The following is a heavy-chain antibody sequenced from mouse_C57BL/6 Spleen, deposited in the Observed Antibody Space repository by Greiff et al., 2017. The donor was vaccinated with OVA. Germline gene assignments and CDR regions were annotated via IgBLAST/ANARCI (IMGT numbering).Heavy chain of an antibody. CDR3: ARHLTSFDY. D-gene: IGHD4-1*01. Sequence: DVLLVESGGDLVKPGGSLKLSCAASGFTFSSYGMSWVRQTPDKRLEWVATISSGGSYTYYPDNVKGRFTISTDNAKNTLYLQMSSLKSEDTAMYYCARHLTSFDYWGQGTTLTVSS. CDR2: ISSGGSYT. J-gene: IGHJ2*01. V-gene: IGHV5-6*01. CDR1: GFTFSSYG.